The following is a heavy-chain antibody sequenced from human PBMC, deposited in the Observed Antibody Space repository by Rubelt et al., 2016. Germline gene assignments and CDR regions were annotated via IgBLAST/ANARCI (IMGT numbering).Heavy chain of an antibody. D-gene: IGHD6-19*01. CDR1: GFTFSSYS. CDR3: TREGYSSGFAPALDI. J-gene: IGHJ3*02. Sequence: EVQLLESGGGLVQPGGSLRLSCAASGFTFSSYSMNWVRQAPGKGLEWVSYISSSSSTIYYADSVKGRFTISRDNSRNTLYLQMTSLRAEDTAVYYCTREGYSSGFAPALDIWGQGTMVSVSS. CDR2: ISSSSSTI. V-gene: IGHV3-48*01.